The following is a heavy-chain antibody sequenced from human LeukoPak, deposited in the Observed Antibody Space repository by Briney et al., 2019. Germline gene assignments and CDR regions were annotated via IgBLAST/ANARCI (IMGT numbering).Heavy chain of an antibody. V-gene: IGHV3-23*01. CDR2: ISTSGGST. Sequence: GGSLRLSCAASGLIFSSYAMTWVRQAPGKGLEWVSSISTSGGSTYYADSVKGRFTISRDNAKNSMYLQMNSLRAEDTAVYYCARDRLTSGSYFFDYWGQGTLVTVSS. CDR3: ARDRLTSGSYFFDY. CDR1: GLIFSSYA. J-gene: IGHJ4*02. D-gene: IGHD1-26*01.